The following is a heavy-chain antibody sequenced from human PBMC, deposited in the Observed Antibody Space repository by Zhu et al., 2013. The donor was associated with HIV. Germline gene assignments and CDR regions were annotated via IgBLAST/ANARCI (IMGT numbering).Heavy chain of an antibody. Sequence: EVQLVESGGGLVKPGGSLRLSCAASGFTFSNAWMSWVRQAPGKGLEWVGRIKSKTDGGTTDYAAPVKGRFTISRDDSKNTLYLQMNSLKTEDTAVYYCTTGGGNWNYVVRGEVYWGQGNPGPPSPQ. J-gene: IGHJ4*02. CDR2: IKSKTDGGTT. CDR3: TTGGGNWNYVVRGEVY. D-gene: IGHD1-7*01. V-gene: IGHV3-15*01. CDR1: GFTFSNAW.